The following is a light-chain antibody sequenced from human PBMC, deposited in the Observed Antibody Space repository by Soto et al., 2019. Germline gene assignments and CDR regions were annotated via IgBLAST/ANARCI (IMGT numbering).Light chain of an antibody. V-gene: IGLV2-14*01. CDR1: NSDIGGYNS. J-gene: IGLJ2*01. CDR3: TSYTSATIVV. CDR2: GVT. Sequence: QSALTQPASVSGSPGQSITISCTGSNSDIGGYNSVSWYQQHPGKAPKLLIFGVTNRPSGVSDRFSGSKSGNTASLTISALQAEDEADYYCTSYTSATIVVFGGGTKVTVL.